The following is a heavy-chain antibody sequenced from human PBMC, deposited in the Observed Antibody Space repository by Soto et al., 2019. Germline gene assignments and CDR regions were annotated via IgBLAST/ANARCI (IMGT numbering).Heavy chain of an antibody. J-gene: IGHJ4*02. Sequence: ASVKVSCKASGGTFYTYTFSWVRQAPGQGLEWMGSITPIYPTTNYAEKFQGRLTVTTDGSTNTAYMELNSLTSEDTAVYYCARIPRYSFPTSDDLDSWGQGTLVTVSS. CDR1: GGTFYTYT. CDR2: ITPIYPTT. V-gene: IGHV1-69*05. D-gene: IGHD5-18*01. CDR3: ARIPRYSFPTSDDLDS.